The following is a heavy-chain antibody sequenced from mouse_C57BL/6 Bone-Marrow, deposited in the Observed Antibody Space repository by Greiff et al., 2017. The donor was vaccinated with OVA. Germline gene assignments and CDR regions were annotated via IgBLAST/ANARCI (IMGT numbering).Heavy chain of an antibody. Sequence: VQLKESGAELVKPGASVKLSCTASGFNIKDYYMHWVKQRTEQGLEWIGRIDPEDGETKYAPKFPGKATITADTSSNPASLQLSSLTSEDTAVYYCARCDYYGTAFAYWGQGTLVTVTA. CDR2: IDPEDGET. V-gene: IGHV14-2*01. CDR3: ARCDYYGTAFAY. D-gene: IGHD1-1*01. J-gene: IGHJ3*01. CDR1: GFNIKDYY.